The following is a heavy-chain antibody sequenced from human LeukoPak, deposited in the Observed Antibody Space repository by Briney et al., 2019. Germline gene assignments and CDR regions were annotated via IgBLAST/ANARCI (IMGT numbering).Heavy chain of an antibody. CDR3: ARDRYYGSGSYYNVFDL. CDR1: GYTFTRYY. V-gene: IGHV1-2*06. Sequence: GASVKVSCNASGYTFTRYYMHWVRQAPGQGPEWMGRIDPKNGVTKYAQKFQDKVTMTRDTSISTAYMALRGLRSDDTAVYYCARDRYYGSGSYYNVFDLWGQGTLVTVSS. J-gene: IGHJ5*02. D-gene: IGHD3-10*01. CDR2: IDPKNGVT.